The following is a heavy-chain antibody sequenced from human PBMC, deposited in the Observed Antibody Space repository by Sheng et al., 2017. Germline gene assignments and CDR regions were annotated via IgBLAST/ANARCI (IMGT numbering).Heavy chain of an antibody. CDR1: GYSISSGYY. CDR2: IYHSGST. D-gene: IGHD3-22*01. V-gene: IGHV4-38-2*01. CDR3: ARGGYYDSSGYYRAFDY. Sequence: QVQLQESGPGLVKPSETLSLTCAVSGYSISSGYYWGWIRQPPGKGLEWIGSIYHSGSTYYNPSLKSRVTISVDTSKNQFSLKLSSVTAADTAVYYCARGGYYDSSGYYRAFDYWGQGTPGHRLL. J-gene: IGHJ4*02.